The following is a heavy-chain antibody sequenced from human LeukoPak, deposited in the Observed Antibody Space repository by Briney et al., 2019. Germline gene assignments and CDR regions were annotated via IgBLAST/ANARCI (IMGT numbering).Heavy chain of an antibody. D-gene: IGHD6-19*01. Sequence: PGGSLRLSCAASGFTFSSYEMNWVRQAPGKWLEWVSYISTSGYTIYYADSVKGRFTISRDNAKNSLYLQMNSLRAENTAVYYCASQYSSGWYQFDNWGQGTLVTVSS. CDR2: ISTSGYTI. CDR3: ASQYSSGWYQFDN. CDR1: GFTFSSYE. V-gene: IGHV3-48*03. J-gene: IGHJ4*02.